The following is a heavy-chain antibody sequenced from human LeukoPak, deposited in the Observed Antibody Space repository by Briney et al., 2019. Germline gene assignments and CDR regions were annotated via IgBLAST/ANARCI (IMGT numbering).Heavy chain of an antibody. CDR3: ARAVDCSSTSCYLGVWYYYYMDV. V-gene: IGHV3-21*01. Sequence: PGGSLRLSCAASGFTFSSYSMNWVRQAPGKGLEWVSPISSSSSYIYYADSVKGRFTISRDNAKNSLYLQMNSLRAEDTAVYYCARAVDCSSTSCYLGVWYYYYMDVWGKGTTVTVSS. CDR1: GFTFSSYS. D-gene: IGHD2-2*01. J-gene: IGHJ6*03. CDR2: ISSSSSYI.